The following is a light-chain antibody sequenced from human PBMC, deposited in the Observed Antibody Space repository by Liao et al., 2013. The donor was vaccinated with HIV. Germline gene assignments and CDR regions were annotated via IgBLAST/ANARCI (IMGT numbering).Light chain of an antibody. J-gene: IGLJ1*01. CDR2: YDS. CDR1: NIGSKS. V-gene: IGLV3-21*01. Sequence: SYELTQPPSVSVAPGKTAIITCGGNNIGSKSVHWYQQKAGQAPVLLISYDSDRPSGIPERFSGSNSGNTATLTISGTQALDEADYFCQAWDSNTNYVFGTGTQVTVL. CDR3: QAWDSNTNYV.